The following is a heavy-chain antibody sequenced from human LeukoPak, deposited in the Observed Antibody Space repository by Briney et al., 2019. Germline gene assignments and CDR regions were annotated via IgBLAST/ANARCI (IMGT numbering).Heavy chain of an antibody. J-gene: IGHJ4*02. CDR2: ISSSADST. Sequence: GGSLRLSCTAYGFSISSYGMSWVRQAPGKGLEWVSAISSSADSTYYADSVKGRFTISKDIFKNTLYLQMDSLRAEDTAIYYCAKDSPVCTYWGQGTLVTVSS. CDR3: AKDSPVCTY. V-gene: IGHV3-23*01. D-gene: IGHD2-8*01. CDR1: GFSISSYG.